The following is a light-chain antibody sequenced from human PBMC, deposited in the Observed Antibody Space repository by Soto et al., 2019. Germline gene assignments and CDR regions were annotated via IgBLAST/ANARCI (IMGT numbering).Light chain of an antibody. CDR1: QSVSSN. J-gene: IGKJ1*01. Sequence: EIVMTQSPATLSVSPGEGATLSCRASQSVSSNLAWYQQKPAQAPRLLIYGASTRATGIPARFSGSGSGTDFTLTISRLEPEDFAVYYCQQYGSSGTFGQGTKVDI. CDR3: QQYGSSGT. CDR2: GAS. V-gene: IGKV3-15*01.